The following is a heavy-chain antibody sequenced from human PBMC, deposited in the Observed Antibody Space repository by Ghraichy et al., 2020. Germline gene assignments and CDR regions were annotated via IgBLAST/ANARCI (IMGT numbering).Heavy chain of an antibody. CDR2: ISSSSRYI. CDR1: GFTFSNFG. CDR3: ARDQRAVAAANWFDP. D-gene: IGHD6-19*01. Sequence: GESLNISCAASGFTFSNFGMNWVRQAPGKGLEWVSSISSSSRYIYYADSVKGRFTISRDNAKNSLFLQMHSLRAEDTAVYYCARDQRAVAAANWFDPWGQGTLVTVSS. V-gene: IGHV3-21*01. J-gene: IGHJ5*02.